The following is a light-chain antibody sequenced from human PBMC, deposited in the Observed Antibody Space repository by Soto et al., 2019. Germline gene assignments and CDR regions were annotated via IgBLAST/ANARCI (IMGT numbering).Light chain of an antibody. V-gene: IGKV3-15*01. CDR2: GAS. CDR1: QSVSSN. Sequence: EIVMTQSPATLSVSPGERATLSCRASQSVSSNLAWYQQRPGQAPRLLIYGASTRATGIPARFSGSGSGTEFTLTISSLQSEDLAVYYCQQYNNWPPEGTFGLWTKVEIK. J-gene: IGKJ1*01. CDR3: QQYNNWPPEGT.